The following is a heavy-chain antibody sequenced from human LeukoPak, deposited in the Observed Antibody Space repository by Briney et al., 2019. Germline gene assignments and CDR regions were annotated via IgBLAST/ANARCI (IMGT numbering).Heavy chain of an antibody. D-gene: IGHD3-10*01. V-gene: IGHV3-74*01. Sequence: GGSLRLSCAASGFTFSSYWMHWVRQAPGKGLVWVSRINSDGSSTSYADSVKGRFTISRDNAKNSLYLQMNSLRAEDTAVYYCARDHYGSGSYYTPPNWFDPWGQGTLVTVSS. J-gene: IGHJ5*02. CDR3: ARDHYGSGSYYTPPNWFDP. CDR2: INSDGSST. CDR1: GFTFSSYW.